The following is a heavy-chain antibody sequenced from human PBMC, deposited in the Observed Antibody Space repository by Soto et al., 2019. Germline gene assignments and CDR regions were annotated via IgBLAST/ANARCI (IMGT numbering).Heavy chain of an antibody. CDR2: IYYSGST. Sequence: SETLSLTCTVSGVSISDYYWSWIRQPPGKGLEWIGYIYYSGSTNYNPSLKSRVTISEDTSKNQFSLRLSSVTTADTAVYYCARDREYYDSSGLYFGYWGQGTLVTVSS. D-gene: IGHD3-22*01. CDR3: ARDREYYDSSGLYFGY. J-gene: IGHJ4*02. CDR1: GVSISDYY. V-gene: IGHV4-59*01.